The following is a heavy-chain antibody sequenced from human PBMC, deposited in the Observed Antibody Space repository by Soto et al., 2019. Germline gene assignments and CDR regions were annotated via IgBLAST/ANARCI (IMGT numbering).Heavy chain of an antibody. CDR3: ARDRELLLAFDY. V-gene: IGHV3-7*03. Sequence: EVQLVESGGGLVQPGGSLRLSCAASGFTCSSYWMSWVRQAPGKGLEWVANIKQDGSEKYYVDSVKGRFTISRDNAKHSLYLQMNSLRAEDTAVYYCARDRELLLAFDYWGQGTLVTVSS. CDR1: GFTCSSYW. D-gene: IGHD1-26*01. CDR2: IKQDGSEK. J-gene: IGHJ4*02.